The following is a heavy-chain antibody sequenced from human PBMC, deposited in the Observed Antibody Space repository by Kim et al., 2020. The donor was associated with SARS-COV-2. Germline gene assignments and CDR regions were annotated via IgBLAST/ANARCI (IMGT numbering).Heavy chain of an antibody. CDR3: TRDTRGYSGYAIDY. D-gene: IGHD5-12*01. Sequence: NPSLKSRVTISVDPSKNQFSLKLTSVTAADTAVYYCTRDTRGYSGYAIDYWGKGTLVTVSS. V-gene: IGHV4-30-2*04. J-gene: IGHJ4*02.